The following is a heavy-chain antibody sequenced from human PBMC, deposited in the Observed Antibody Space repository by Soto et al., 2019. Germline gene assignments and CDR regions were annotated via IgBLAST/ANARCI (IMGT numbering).Heavy chain of an antibody. CDR2: ISWNSGSI. J-gene: IGHJ4*02. CDR1: GFTFDDYA. V-gene: IGHV3-9*01. Sequence: EVQLVESGGGLVQPGRSLRLSCAASGFTFDDYAMHWVRQAPGKGLEWVSGISWNSGSIGYADSVEGRFTISRDNAKHSRYLQRNGLSYKDTALYYCAKGIYDFWSGQSIDYWGQRALVIVSS. D-gene: IGHD3-3*01. CDR3: AKGIYDFWSGQSIDY.